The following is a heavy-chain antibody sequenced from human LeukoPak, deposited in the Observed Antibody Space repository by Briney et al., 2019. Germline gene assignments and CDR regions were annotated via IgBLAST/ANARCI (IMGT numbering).Heavy chain of an antibody. CDR3: ARLRYSGSYYPT. J-gene: IGHJ3*01. V-gene: IGHV5-51*01. CDR2: IYPGDSDT. CDR1: GYSLTNYW. D-gene: IGHD1-26*01. Sequence: GGSLKTSCKGSGYSLTNYWIGWVRQIPGKGLEWMGNIYPGDSDTRYSPSFQGQVTISADKSITAAYLQWSSLKASDTAMYYCARLRYSGSYYPTWGQGTMVTVSS.